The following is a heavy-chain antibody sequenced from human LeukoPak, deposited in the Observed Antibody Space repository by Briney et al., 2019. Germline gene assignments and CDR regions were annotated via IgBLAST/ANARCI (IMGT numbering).Heavy chain of an antibody. D-gene: IGHD3-22*01. CDR1: GFTFSSYE. Sequence: GGSLRLSCAASGFTFSSYEMNWVRQAPGNGLEWVSYISSSGSTIYYADSVKGRFTISRDNAKNSLYLQMNSLRAEDTAVYYCARAHYPYYYGSSGYSPWGQGTLVTVSS. CDR3: ARAHYPYYYGSSGYSP. J-gene: IGHJ5*02. V-gene: IGHV3-48*03. CDR2: ISSSGSTI.